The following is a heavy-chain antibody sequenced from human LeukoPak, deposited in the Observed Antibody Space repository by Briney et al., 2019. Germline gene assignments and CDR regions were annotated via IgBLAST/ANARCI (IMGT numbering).Heavy chain of an antibody. CDR2: ISGSGGST. CDR3: AKDLSSGWYKN. CDR1: GFTFSSYA. Sequence: GGSLRLSCAASGFTFSSYAMSWVRQAPGKGLEWVSAISGSGGSTYYADSVKGRFTISRANSKNTLYLQMNSLRAEDTAVYYCAKDLSSGWYKNWGQGTLVTVSS. J-gene: IGHJ4*02. D-gene: IGHD6-19*01. V-gene: IGHV3-23*01.